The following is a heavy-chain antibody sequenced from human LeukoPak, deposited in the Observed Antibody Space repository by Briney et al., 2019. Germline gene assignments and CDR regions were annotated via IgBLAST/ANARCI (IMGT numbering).Heavy chain of an antibody. V-gene: IGHV3-49*04. D-gene: IGHD3-22*01. CDR1: GFTFGDYA. CDR2: IRSKAYGGTT. CDR3: TRDRGMYYYDSSGYYY. Sequence: QSGGSLRLPCTASGFTFGDYAMSWVRQAPGKGLEWVGFIRSKAYGGTTEYAASVKGRFTISRDDSKSIAYLQMNSLKTEDTAVYYRTRDRGMYYYDSSGYYYWGQGTLVTVSS. J-gene: IGHJ4*02.